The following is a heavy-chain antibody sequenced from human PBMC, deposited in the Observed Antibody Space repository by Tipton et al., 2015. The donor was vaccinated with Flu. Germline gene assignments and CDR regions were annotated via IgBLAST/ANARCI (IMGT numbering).Heavy chain of an antibody. J-gene: IGHJ4*02. CDR2: IYWDDDK. D-gene: IGHD1-26*01. CDR3: AHIITPFGWEPRYTFDY. CDR1: GFSLSTSGVG. V-gene: IGHV2-5*02. Sequence: LVKPTQTLTLTCTFSGFSLSTSGVGVGWIRQPPGKALEWLALIYWDDDKRYSPSLKSRLTITKDTSKNQVVLTMTNMDPVDTATYYCAHIITPFGWEPRYTFDYWGQGTLVTVSS.